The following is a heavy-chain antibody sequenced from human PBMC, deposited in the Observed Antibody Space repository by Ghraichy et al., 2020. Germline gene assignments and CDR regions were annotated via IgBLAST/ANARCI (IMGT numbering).Heavy chain of an antibody. CDR1: GGSISSSSYY. CDR3: ARDFVLRYFDWLLKFSNWFDP. V-gene: IGHV4-39*07. J-gene: IGHJ5*02. Sequence: SETLSLTCTVSGGSISSSSYYWGWIRQPPGKGLEWIGSIYYSGSTYYNPSLKSRVTISVDTSKNQFSLKLSSVTAADTAVYDCARDFVLRYFDWLLKFSNWFDPWGQGTLVTVSS. CDR2: IYYSGST. D-gene: IGHD3-9*01.